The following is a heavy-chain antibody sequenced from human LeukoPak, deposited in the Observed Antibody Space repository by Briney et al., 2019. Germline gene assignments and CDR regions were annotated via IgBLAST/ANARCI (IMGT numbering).Heavy chain of an antibody. CDR1: GDSVSNNIAA. CDR2: TYYRSTWSS. Sequence: SQTLSLTCVISGDSVSNNIAAWNWIRQSPSRGLEWLGRTYYRSTWSSDYGPSVKGRAYITADPSKNQFSLDLYSVTSEDTAMYFCARDNADIVVAATGFWFDPWGQGILVTASS. V-gene: IGHV6-1*01. D-gene: IGHD2-21*01. J-gene: IGHJ5*02. CDR3: ARDNADIVVAATGFWFDP.